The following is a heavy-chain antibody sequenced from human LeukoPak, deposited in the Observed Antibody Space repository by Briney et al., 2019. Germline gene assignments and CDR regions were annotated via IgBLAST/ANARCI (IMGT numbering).Heavy chain of an antibody. CDR3: ARHVYSSGWGAVDI. D-gene: IGHD6-19*01. CDR1: GFTVSRNY. V-gene: IGHV3-66*04. Sequence: GGSLSLSCAASGFTVSRNYMSWVRQAPGKGLEWVSFIYSGGGTYYADSVKGRFTISRDISKNTLYLQMNSLSAEDTAVYYCARHVYSSGWGAVDIWGQGTMVTVSS. J-gene: IGHJ3*02. CDR2: IYSGGGT.